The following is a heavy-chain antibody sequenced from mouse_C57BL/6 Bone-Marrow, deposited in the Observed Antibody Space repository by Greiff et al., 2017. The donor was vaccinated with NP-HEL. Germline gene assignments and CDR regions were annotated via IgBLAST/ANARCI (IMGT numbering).Heavy chain of an antibody. V-gene: IGHV3-6*01. J-gene: IGHJ3*01. Sequence: QLKESGPGLVKPSQSLSLPCSVTGYSIISGYYWNWIRQFPGNKLEWMAYISYDGSNNYNPSLKNRISITRDISKDQFFLKLTSVTTEDTATYYCAREGGYYGSPFAYWGQGTLVTVSA. CDR2: ISYDGSN. CDR3: AREGGYYGSPFAY. CDR1: GYSIISGYY. D-gene: IGHD1-1*01.